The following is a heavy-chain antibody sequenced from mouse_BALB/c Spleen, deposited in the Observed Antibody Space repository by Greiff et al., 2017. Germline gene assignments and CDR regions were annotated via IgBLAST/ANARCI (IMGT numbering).Heavy chain of an antibody. CDR2: IDPANGNT. CDR1: GFNIKDTY. Sequence: VHVKQSGAELVKPGASVKLSCTASGFNIKDTYMHWVKQRPEQGLEWIGRIDPANGNTKYDPKFQGKATITADTSSNTAYLQLSSLTSEDTAVYYCARERVYYYGSPFDYWGQGTTLTVSS. CDR3: ARERVYYYGSPFDY. D-gene: IGHD1-1*01. J-gene: IGHJ2*01. V-gene: IGHV14-3*02.